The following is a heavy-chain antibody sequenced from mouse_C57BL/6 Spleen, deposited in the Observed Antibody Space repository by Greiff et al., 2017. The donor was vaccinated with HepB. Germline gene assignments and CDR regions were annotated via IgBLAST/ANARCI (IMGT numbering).Heavy chain of an antibody. CDR1: GYTFTTYW. J-gene: IGHJ3*01. Sequence: QVQLQQPGAELVMPGASVKLSCKASGYTFTTYWMHWVKQRPGQGLEWIGEIDPSDSYTNYNQKFKGKSTLTEDTSSSTAYMQLSSLTSEDSAVYYCARGLGRWFAYWGQGTMVTVSA. V-gene: IGHV1-69*01. CDR3: ARGLGRWFAY. CDR2: IDPSDSYT.